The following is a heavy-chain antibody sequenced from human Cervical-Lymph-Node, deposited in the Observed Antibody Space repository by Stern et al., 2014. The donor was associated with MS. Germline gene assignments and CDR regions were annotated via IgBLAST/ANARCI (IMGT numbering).Heavy chain of an antibody. V-gene: IGHV3-74*01. Sequence: EVQLVESGGGLVQRGGSLRLSCEVSGLTFSHYWMHWVRQAPGKGLGWVSRINTDGSSTTYADAVKGRFTISRDNAKNTVYLQTSGLTAADTAVYYCATYTSGSQLWLKYWGQGTLVTVSS. CDR2: INTDGSST. J-gene: IGHJ4*02. D-gene: IGHD5-18*01. CDR3: ATYTSGSQLWLKY. CDR1: GLTFSHYW.